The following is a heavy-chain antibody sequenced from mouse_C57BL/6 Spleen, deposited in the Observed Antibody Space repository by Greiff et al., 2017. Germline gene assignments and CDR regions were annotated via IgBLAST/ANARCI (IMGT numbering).Heavy chain of an antibody. CDR2: IHPNSGST. D-gene: IGHD2-1*01. CDR1: GYTFTSYW. CDR3: ASDYGKDFGG. Sequence: QVQLQQPGAELVKPGASVKLSCKASGYTFTSYWMHWVKQRPGQGLEWIGMIHPNSGSTNYNEKFKSKATLTVDKSSSTAYMQLSSLTAEDSAVYYCASDYGKDFGGWGQGTTLTSSS. V-gene: IGHV1-64*01. J-gene: IGHJ2*01.